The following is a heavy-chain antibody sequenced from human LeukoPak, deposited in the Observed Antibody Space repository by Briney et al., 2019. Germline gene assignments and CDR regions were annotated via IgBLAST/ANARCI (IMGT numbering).Heavy chain of an antibody. J-gene: IGHJ6*02. D-gene: IGHD4-17*01. Sequence: PGGPLRLSCAASGFTFSSYSMNWVRQAPGKGLEWVSSISSSSSYIYYADSVKGRFTISRDNAKNSLYLQMNSLRAEDTAVYYCARDLDYGDWYYYGMDVWGQGTTVTVSS. CDR2: ISSSSSYI. CDR1: GFTFSSYS. CDR3: ARDLDYGDWYYYGMDV. V-gene: IGHV3-21*01.